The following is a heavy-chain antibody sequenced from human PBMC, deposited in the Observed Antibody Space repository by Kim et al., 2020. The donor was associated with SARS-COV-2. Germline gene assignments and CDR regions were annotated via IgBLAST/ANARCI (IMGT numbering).Heavy chain of an antibody. Sequence: DAVKGRFTNSRDNAENTLYRQMNSLRAEDTAVYYCARPPIGGYVMYYFDYWGQGTLVTVSS. J-gene: IGHJ4*02. D-gene: IGHD5-12*01. CDR3: ARPPIGGYVMYYFDY. V-gene: IGHV3-23*01.